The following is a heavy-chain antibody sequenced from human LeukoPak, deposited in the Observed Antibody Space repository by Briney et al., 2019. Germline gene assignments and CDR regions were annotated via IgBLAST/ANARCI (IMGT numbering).Heavy chain of an antibody. J-gene: IGHJ6*02. CDR3: ARSNVLRYFDYPLFV. CDR2: VNLQGFT. CDR1: GGSVTSTNY. V-gene: IGHV4-4*02. Sequence: SGTLSLTCGVSGGSVTSTNYWTWVRQPPGKGLEWIGEVNLQGFTNYNPSLMGRVAISVDTSENHISLQLTSVTAADTAVYYCARSNVLRYFDYPLFVWGQGTTVTVSS. D-gene: IGHD3-9*01.